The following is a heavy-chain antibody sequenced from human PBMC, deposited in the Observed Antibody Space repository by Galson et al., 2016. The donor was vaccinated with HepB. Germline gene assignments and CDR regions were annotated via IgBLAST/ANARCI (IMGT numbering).Heavy chain of an antibody. CDR3: ARRKNYAPDY. CDR2: IYPGDSDT. CDR1: GYSITTYW. V-gene: IGHV5-51*01. D-gene: IGHD1-7*01. J-gene: IGHJ4*02. Sequence: SGAEVKKPGESLKISCKASGYSITTYWIGWVRQVPGKGLEWVGIIYPGDSDTRYSPSFQGQVTISADRSISTAYLQWSSLKASDTAMYYCARRKNYAPDYWGQGTLVTVSS.